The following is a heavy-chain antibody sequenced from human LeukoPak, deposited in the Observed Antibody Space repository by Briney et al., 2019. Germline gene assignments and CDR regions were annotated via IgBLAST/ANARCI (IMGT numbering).Heavy chain of an antibody. CDR3: ARREGQPEDYYYYYMDV. V-gene: IGHV6-1*01. D-gene: IGHD6-13*01. CDR2: TYYRSKWYN. CDR1: GDSVSSNRAA. Sequence: SQTLSLTCAISGDSVSSNRAAWNWIRPSPSRGLVWLGRTYYRSKWYNDYAVSVRSRIIMNPDTSKNQFSLQLNSVTPEDTAVYYCARREGQPEDYYYYYMDVWGKGTTVTVSS. J-gene: IGHJ6*03.